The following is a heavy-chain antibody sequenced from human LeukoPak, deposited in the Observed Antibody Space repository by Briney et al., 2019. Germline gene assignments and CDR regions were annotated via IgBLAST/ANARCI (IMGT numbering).Heavy chain of an antibody. CDR3: ARGPSGYHNT. CDR1: GGTFSSYA. D-gene: IGHD5-12*01. J-gene: IGHJ4*02. V-gene: IGHV1-69*06. Sequence: SVKVSCKASGGTFSSYAISWVRQAPGQGLEWMGGIIPIFGTTNYAQKFQDRVTITADKSTSTAYMELSSLRSEDTAVYYCARGPSGYHNTGGQGTLVTVSS. CDR2: IIPIFGTT.